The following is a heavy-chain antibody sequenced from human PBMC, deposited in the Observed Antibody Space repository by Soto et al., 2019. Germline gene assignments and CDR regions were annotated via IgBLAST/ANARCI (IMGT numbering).Heavy chain of an antibody. V-gene: IGHV3-7*01. CDR1: GFTFSSYW. J-gene: IGHJ6*02. CDR2: IKQDGSEE. CDR3: ARIAASGRGWDV. Sequence: EVQLVESGGGLVQPGGSKSLSCVDSGFTFSSYWMSWVRQAPVKGLEWVGNIKQDGSEENYVDSVKGRFTISRDNAKNSMYLQMNSLRVEDTAVYYCARIAASGRGWDVWGQGTTVVVSS. D-gene: IGHD6-13*01.